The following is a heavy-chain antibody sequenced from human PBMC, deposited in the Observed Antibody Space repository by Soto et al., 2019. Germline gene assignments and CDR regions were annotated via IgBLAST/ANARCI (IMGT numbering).Heavy chain of an antibody. CDR3: GTPMIDVVVITGAFDI. J-gene: IGHJ3*02. V-gene: IGHV3-23*01. CDR2: ISGSGGNT. CDR1: GFTFSSYA. Sequence: PGGSLRLSCAASGFTFSSYAMSWVRQAPGKGLEWVSSISGSGGNTYYADSVEGRFTISRDNSKNTLYLQMNSLRAEDTAVYYCGTPMIDVVVITGAFDIWGQGTMVTVSS. D-gene: IGHD3-22*01.